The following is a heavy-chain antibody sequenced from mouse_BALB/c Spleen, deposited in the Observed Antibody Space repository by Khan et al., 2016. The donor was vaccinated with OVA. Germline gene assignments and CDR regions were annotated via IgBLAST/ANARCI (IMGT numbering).Heavy chain of an antibody. V-gene: IGHV5-17*02. CDR1: GFTFSNFG. J-gene: IGHJ2*01. CDR3: ARSFFYGYYFDQ. D-gene: IGHD1-1*01. CDR2: ISGDSSTI. Sequence: EVELVESGGGLVQPGGSRKLSCVASGFTFSNFGMHWVRQAPEKGLEWVAYISGDSSTIYYTDTVKGRFTISSDNPKNTLFLQLTSLGSDDVAMYYCARSFFYGYYFDQWGQGTTLTVSS.